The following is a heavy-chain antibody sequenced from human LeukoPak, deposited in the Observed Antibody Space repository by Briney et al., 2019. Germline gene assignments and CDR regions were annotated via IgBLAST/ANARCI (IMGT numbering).Heavy chain of an antibody. Sequence: GRSLRLSCAASGFTFSSYAMHWVRQAPGKGLEWVAVISYDGSNKYYADSVKGRFTISRDNSKNTLYLQMNSLRAEDTAVYYCARLLGYSSGWSRFDYWGQGTLVTVSS. V-gene: IGHV3-30-3*01. J-gene: IGHJ4*02. D-gene: IGHD6-19*01. CDR3: ARLLGYSSGWSRFDY. CDR1: GFTFSSYA. CDR2: ISYDGSNK.